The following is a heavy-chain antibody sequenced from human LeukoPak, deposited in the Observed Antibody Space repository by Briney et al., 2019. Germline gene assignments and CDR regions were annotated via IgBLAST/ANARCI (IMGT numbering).Heavy chain of an antibody. CDR3: ARVAKERVGGVYYFDY. CDR2: IGTAGDT. Sequence: PGGSLRLSCAASGFTFSDYDMHWVRHATVKGLERVSAIGTAGDTYYTGSVKGRFTISRENAKNSLYLQMNSLRAGDTAVYYCARVAKERVGGVYYFDYWGQGTLVTVSS. D-gene: IGHD1-1*01. V-gene: IGHV3-13*01. J-gene: IGHJ4*02. CDR1: GFTFSDYD.